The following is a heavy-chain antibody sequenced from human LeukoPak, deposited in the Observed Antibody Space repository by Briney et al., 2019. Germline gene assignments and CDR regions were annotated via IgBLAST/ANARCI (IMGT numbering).Heavy chain of an antibody. CDR1: GYTLTELS. V-gene: IGHV1-24*01. CDR2: FDPEDGET. J-gene: IGHJ6*02. Sequence: VASVKVSCKVSGYTLTELSMHWVRQAPGKGLEWMGGFDPEDGETIYAQKFQGRVTITADESTSTAYMELSSLRSEDTAVYYCARAFVGYCSSTSCYARMEYYYGMDVWGQGTTVTVSS. CDR3: ARAFVGYCSSTSCYARMEYYYGMDV. D-gene: IGHD2-2*01.